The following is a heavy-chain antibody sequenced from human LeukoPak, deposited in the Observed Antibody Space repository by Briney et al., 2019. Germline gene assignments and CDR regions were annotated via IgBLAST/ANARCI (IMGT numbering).Heavy chain of an antibody. CDR3: ARGKSRGSHIDY. Sequence: SETLSLTCTVSGGSISSYYWGWIRQPPGKGLEWIGSIYESGSTYYNPSLKSRVTISVDTSKNQFSLRMNSVTAADTAVYYCARGKSRGSHIDYGGQGTLVTVSS. V-gene: IGHV4-59*08. CDR2: IYESGST. J-gene: IGHJ4*02. D-gene: IGHD1-26*01. CDR1: GGSISSYY.